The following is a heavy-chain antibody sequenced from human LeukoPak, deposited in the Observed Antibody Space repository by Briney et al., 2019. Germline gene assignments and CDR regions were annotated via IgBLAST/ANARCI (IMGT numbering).Heavy chain of an antibody. Sequence: GGSLRLSCAASGFTFSSYSMSWVRQAPGKGLEWVGRIKSKTDDETTDYAAPVKGRFTISRDDSKNTLYLQMNSLKAEDTAVYYCTTAPAALDYWGQGTLVTVSS. D-gene: IGHD6-13*01. J-gene: IGHJ4*02. CDR2: IKSKTDDETT. CDR1: GFTFSSYS. CDR3: TTAPAALDY. V-gene: IGHV3-15*01.